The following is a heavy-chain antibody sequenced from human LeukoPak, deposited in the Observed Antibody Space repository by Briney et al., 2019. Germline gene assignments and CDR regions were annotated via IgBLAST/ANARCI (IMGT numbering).Heavy chain of an antibody. CDR3: ARGLITMVRGVIITPPRY. CDR1: GYTFTSYG. Sequence: ASVKVSCKASGYTFTSYGISWVRQAPGQGLEWMGWISAYNGNTNYAQKFQGRVTMTRDTSISTAYMELSRLRSDDTAVYYCARGLITMVRGVIITPPRYWGQGTLVTVSS. V-gene: IGHV1-18*01. D-gene: IGHD3-10*01. J-gene: IGHJ4*02. CDR2: ISAYNGNT.